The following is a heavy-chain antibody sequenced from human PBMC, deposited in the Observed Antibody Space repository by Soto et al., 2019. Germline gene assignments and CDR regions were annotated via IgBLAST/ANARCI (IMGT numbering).Heavy chain of an antibody. Sequence: SVKVSCKAAGGTFSSYAISWVRQAPGQGLEWMGGIIPIFGTANYAQKFQGRVTITADESTSTAYMELSSLRSEDTAVYYCARDRRPYYASAARDAFDIWGQGTMVTVSS. V-gene: IGHV1-69*13. CDR3: ARDRRPYYASAARDAFDI. CDR2: IIPIFGTA. CDR1: GGTFSSYA. J-gene: IGHJ3*02. D-gene: IGHD1-26*01.